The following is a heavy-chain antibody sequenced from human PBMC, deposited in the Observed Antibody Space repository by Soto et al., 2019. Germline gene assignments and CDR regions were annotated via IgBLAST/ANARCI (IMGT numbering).Heavy chain of an antibody. V-gene: IGHV1-18*01. J-gene: IGHJ4*02. CDR1: GYTFINYG. CDR2: ISGSNGDT. Sequence: VQLVQSGAEVKESGASVKVSCKASGYTFINYGVAWVRRAPGQGPEWMGWISGSNGDTKYAQNLQNRVSLTTDTSTNAAYMEVRSLRPDDTAIYFCGRGGLAVSGTYDYWGQGTLVTVSS. D-gene: IGHD6-19*01. CDR3: GRGGLAVSGTYDY.